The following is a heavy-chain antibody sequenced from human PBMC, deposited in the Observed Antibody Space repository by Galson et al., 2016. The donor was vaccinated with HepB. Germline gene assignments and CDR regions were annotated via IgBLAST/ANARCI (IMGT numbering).Heavy chain of an antibody. CDR2: TSGDGRTI. J-gene: IGHJ5*01. CDR3: ARMFPLYSSGWYVRGDGWFDS. Sequence: SLRLSCAASGFTFSYYYMSWIRQAPGKGLEWVSYTSGDGRTINYADSVKGRFTISRDNAENSLYLHMNSLTGEDTAVYYCARMFPLYSSGWYVRGDGWFDSWGQGTLVTVSS. V-gene: IGHV3-11*01. D-gene: IGHD6-19*01. CDR1: GFTFSYYY.